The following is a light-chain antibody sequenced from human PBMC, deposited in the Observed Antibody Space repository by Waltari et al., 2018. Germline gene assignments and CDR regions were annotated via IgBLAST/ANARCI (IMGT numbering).Light chain of an antibody. J-gene: IGKJ4*01. CDR2: GAS. CDR1: QGIPKF. V-gene: IGKV1-16*01. CDR3: QQYKTFPLT. Sequence: DIQMTQSPSSLAASVGYRATLPRRASQGIPKFLAWFRQKPGKAPESLIYGASSLQSGVPSRFSGSGSGTYFTLTISSLQPEDFASYYCQQYKTFPLTFGGGTKVEIK.